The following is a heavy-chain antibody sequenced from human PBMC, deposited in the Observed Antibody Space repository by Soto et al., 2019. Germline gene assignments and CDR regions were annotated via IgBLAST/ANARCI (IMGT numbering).Heavy chain of an antibody. D-gene: IGHD3-22*01. CDR3: VRDRFRGYDKSGFYS. CDR1: GYSFSYYG. CDR2: SNPYNGHK. V-gene: IGHV1-18*01. Sequence: ASVKVSCKAFGYSFSYYGINWVRQAPGQGLEWMGWSNPYNGHKNYAQKFADRLTMTTDTSTATVSMELRNLKSDDTAVYYCVRDRFRGYDKSGFYSWGQGSLVTVSS. J-gene: IGHJ5*02.